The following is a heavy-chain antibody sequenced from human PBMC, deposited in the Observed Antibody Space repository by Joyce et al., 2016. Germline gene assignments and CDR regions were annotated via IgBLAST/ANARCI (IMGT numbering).Heavy chain of an antibody. V-gene: IGHV1-69*01. Sequence: QVQLVQSGAEMTKPGSSVKVSCKASGGTFNSFVFSWVRQAPGQGLEWMGGSIPITGTASYEQNFQGRVTFTADQSTSTAHMELSSLRDEDTAVYYCATCHAGFWVGYADYFYYYSMDVWGQGTTVTVSS. CDR3: ATCHAGFWVGYADYFYYYSMDV. CDR2: SIPITGTA. D-gene: IGHD3-3*01. J-gene: IGHJ6*02. CDR1: GGTFNSFV.